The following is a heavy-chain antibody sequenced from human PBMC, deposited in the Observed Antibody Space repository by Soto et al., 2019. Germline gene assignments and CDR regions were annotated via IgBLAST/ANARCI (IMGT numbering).Heavy chain of an antibody. CDR2: INTYNGNT. D-gene: IGHD6-13*01. J-gene: IGHJ3*02. CDR1: GYTFTNYG. CDR3: ARDLLYSTRSTVRFDI. Sequence: VQLVQPGVEVKKPGASVKVSCKASGYTFTNYGISWVRQAPGQGLEWMGWINTYNGNTNYAQKVQGRVTMTTETSTSTAYMELRSLRSDDTAVYYCARDLLYSTRSTVRFDIWGQGTMLTVSS. V-gene: IGHV1-18*01.